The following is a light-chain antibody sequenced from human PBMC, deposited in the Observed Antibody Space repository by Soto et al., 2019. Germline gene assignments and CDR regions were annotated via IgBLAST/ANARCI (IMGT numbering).Light chain of an antibody. Sequence: AIRMTQFPSSFSASTGDRVTITCRASQGISSYLAWYQQKPGKAPKLLIYAASTLQSGVPSRFSGSGSGTDFTLTISCLQSEDFATYYCQQYYSYPPWTFGQGTKVDIK. CDR2: AAS. J-gene: IGKJ1*01. V-gene: IGKV1-8*01. CDR3: QQYYSYPPWT. CDR1: QGISSY.